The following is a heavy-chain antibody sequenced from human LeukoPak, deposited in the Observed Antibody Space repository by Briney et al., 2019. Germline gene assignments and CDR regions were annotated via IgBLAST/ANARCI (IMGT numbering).Heavy chain of an antibody. CDR1: GGSISSSNW. CDR2: IYHSGST. V-gene: IGHV4-4*02. J-gene: IGHJ4*02. CDR3: ARHDKNRPFDY. Sequence: PSGTLSLTCAVSGGSISSSNWWSWVRQPPGKGLEWIGEIYHSGSTNYNPSLKSRVTISVDTSKNQFSLKLSSVTAADTAVYYCARHDKNRPFDYWGQGTLVTVSS.